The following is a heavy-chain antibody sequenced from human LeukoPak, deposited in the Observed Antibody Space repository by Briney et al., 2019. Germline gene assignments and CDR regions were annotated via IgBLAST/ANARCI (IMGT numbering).Heavy chain of an antibody. Sequence: SETLSLTCTVSGGSIYGYYWSWIRQPPGRGLEWIGYIYYSGSTNYNPSLKSRVTISVDTSKNQFSLKLSSVTAADTAVYYCARGDIVVGHFDYWGQGTLVTVSS. CDR3: ARGDIVVGHFDY. CDR2: IYYSGST. V-gene: IGHV4-59*01. D-gene: IGHD2-2*01. J-gene: IGHJ4*02. CDR1: GGSIYGYY.